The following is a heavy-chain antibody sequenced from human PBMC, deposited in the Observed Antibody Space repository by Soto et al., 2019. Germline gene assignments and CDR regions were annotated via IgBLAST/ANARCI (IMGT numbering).Heavy chain of an antibody. CDR3: ARAAAVTRHQIASYFDF. V-gene: IGHV4-4*02. Sequence: KPSETLSLTCAVSGGSISSSYWWSCVRHPPGKGLEWIGEIYHSGSTNSNPSLKSRVTISVDKSKNQFSLKLSAVTAADTAVYYCARAAAVTRHQIASYFDFWGQGTLVTVS. J-gene: IGHJ4*02. CDR2: IYHSGST. CDR1: GGSISSSYW. D-gene: IGHD6-13*01.